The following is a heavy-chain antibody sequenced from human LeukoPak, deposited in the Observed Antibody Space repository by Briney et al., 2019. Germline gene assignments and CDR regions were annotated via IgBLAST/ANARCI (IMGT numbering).Heavy chain of an antibody. V-gene: IGHV4-34*01. Sequence: PSETLSLTCAVYGGSFSGYYWSWIRQPPGKGLEWIGESNHSGSTNYNPSLQSRVTISVDTSKKQFSLKLSSVTAADTAVYYCARGRSSSSTGWFDPWGQGTLVTVSS. J-gene: IGHJ5*02. D-gene: IGHD6-13*01. CDR3: ARGRSSSSTGWFDP. CDR2: SNHSGST. CDR1: GGSFSGYY.